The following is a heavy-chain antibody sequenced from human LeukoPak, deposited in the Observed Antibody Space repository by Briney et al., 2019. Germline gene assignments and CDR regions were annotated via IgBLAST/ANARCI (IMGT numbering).Heavy chain of an antibody. CDR3: ARGDSSSWFPYFDY. CDR1: GFTFSSYS. D-gene: IGHD6-13*01. V-gene: IGHV3-48*04. CDR2: ITASSSNI. J-gene: IGHJ4*02. Sequence: GGSLRLSCAASGFTFSSYSMNWVRQAPGKGLEWVSYITASSSNIYYADSVKGRFTISRDNAKNSLYLQMNSLRAEDTAVYYCARGDSSSWFPYFDYWGQGTLVTVSS.